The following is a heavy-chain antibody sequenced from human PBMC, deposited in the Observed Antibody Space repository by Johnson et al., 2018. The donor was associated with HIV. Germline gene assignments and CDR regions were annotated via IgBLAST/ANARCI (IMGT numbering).Heavy chain of an antibody. CDR2: IYSGGST. D-gene: IGHD5-12*01. CDR1: GFTVSSNY. Sequence: EVQLVESGGGLVQPGGSLRLSCAASGFTVSSNYMSWVRQAPGKGLEWVSVIYSGGSTYYADSVKGRFTISRDNSKNTLFLQMNSLRADDTAVYYCAKSQDRSAYDYDFDLWGQGTMVTVSS. CDR3: AKSQDRSAYDYDFDL. V-gene: IGHV3-66*01. J-gene: IGHJ3*01.